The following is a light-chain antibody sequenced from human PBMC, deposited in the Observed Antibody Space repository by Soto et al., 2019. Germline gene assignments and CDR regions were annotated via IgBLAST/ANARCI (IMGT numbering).Light chain of an antibody. J-gene: IGKJ2*01. Sequence: IVLTQSPGTLSLSPGETAILSCRASQSVTSSNLAWYQQRPGQASRLLIYGASNRATGIAERFSGSGSGADFRLTTSRLEPEDFAVYYCQHYGASQYTFGQGTKLELK. V-gene: IGKV3-20*01. CDR2: GAS. CDR3: QHYGASQYT. CDR1: QSVTSSN.